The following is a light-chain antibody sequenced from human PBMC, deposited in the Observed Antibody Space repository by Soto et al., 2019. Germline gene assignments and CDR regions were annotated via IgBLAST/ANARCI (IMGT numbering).Light chain of an antibody. J-gene: IGLJ3*02. Sequence: QSVLTQPASVSGSPGQSITISSTGTSSDVGKYDLVSWYQQHPGRAPKIMIFEVNKRPSGVSDRFSGSKSGNTASLTISGLQADDEADYYSCSYGLSTPWVFGGGTKVTVL. CDR1: SSDVGKYDL. V-gene: IGLV2-23*02. CDR2: EVN. CDR3: CSYGLSTPWV.